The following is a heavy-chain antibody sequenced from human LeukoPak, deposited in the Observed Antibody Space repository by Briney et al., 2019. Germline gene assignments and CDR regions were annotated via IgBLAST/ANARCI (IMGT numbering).Heavy chain of an antibody. D-gene: IGHD6-13*01. CDR2: LLYRGST. CDR3: ASGPVIAAAGLMVY. J-gene: IGHJ4*02. Sequence: SETLSLTCNVSGASISDYYWSWVRQSPEKGLEWIVSLLYRGSTHYNPSLRSRVAISHDTSNNQFSLKLTSVTTTDTAVYYCASGPVIAAAGLMVYWGQGTLVTVSS. V-gene: IGHV4-59*01. CDR1: GASISDYY.